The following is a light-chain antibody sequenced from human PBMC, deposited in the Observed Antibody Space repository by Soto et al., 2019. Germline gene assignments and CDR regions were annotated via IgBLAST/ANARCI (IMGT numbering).Light chain of an antibody. CDR2: EVS. V-gene: IGLV2-23*02. CDR3: CSYAGSRTHVL. CDR1: SSDVGSYNL. J-gene: IGLJ2*01. Sequence: QSVLTQPASVSGSPGQSITISCIGTSSDVGSYNLVSWYQQLPGKAPKVLIYEVSERPSGVSNRFSGSKSGNTASLTISGLQAEDEAEYYCCSYAGSRTHVLFGGGTKLTVL.